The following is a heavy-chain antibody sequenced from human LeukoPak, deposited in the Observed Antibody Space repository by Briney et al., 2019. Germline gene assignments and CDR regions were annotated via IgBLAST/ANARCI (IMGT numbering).Heavy chain of an antibody. CDR2: ISYDGSNK. CDR1: GFTFSSYA. Sequence: GGSLRLSCAASGFTFSSYAMHGVRQAPGKGLEWVAVISYDGSNKYYADSVKGRFTISRDNSKNTLYLQMNSLRAEDTAVYYCARDRYWGQGTLVTVSS. V-gene: IGHV3-30-3*01. J-gene: IGHJ4*02. CDR3: ARDRY.